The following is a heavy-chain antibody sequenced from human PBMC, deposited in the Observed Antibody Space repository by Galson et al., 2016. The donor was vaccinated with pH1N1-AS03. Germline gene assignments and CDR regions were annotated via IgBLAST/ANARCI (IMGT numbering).Heavy chain of an antibody. CDR1: GFPFSGYS. J-gene: IGHJ4*02. D-gene: IGHD6-19*01. Sequence: SLRLSCAASGFPFSGYSMNWVRQAPGKGLEWVSFIGTSSSSIYYADSVKGRFTIPRDNAQNLLYLQMNSLRDEDTAVYYCARDGPPQGISVAGSFDFWGQGTLVTVSS. V-gene: IGHV3-21*01. CDR3: ARDGPPQGISVAGSFDF. CDR2: IGTSSSSI.